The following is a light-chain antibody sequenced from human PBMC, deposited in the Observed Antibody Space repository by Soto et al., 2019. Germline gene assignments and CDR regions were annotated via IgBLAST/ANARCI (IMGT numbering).Light chain of an antibody. J-gene: IGKJ1*01. CDR1: QSISTY. CDR3: QQSYNSPWT. V-gene: IGKV1-39*01. Sequence: DIQMTQSPSSLSASVRDRVTITCRASQSISTYLNWYQQKPGKVPKLLIYAASTLQSGVPSRFRGSGSGTDFTLTISSLQPEDFATYYCQQSYNSPWTFAQGTQVE. CDR2: AAS.